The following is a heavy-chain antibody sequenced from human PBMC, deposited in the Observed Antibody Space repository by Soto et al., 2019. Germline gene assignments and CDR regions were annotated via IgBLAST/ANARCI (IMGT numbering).Heavy chain of an antibody. D-gene: IGHD2-15*01. Sequence: GGSLRLSCAASGFTFSSYVMHWVRQDPGKGLEWVAAIWNDGSDSYHVDSVKGRFTISRDNSKNTLYLQMNSLRVEDTAVYYCARDTLGSCKGGPCYRLQHWGQGTLVTVSP. CDR2: IWNDGSDS. CDR1: GFTFSSYV. J-gene: IGHJ1*01. CDR3: ARDTLGSCKGGPCYRLQH. V-gene: IGHV3-33*01.